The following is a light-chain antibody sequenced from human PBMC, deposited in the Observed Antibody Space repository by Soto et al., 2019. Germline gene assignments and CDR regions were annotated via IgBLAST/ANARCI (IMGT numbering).Light chain of an antibody. CDR1: QSVSSSY. J-gene: IGKJ4*01. CDR3: QQYCSSPPLN. Sequence: VLPQSPAPPSFSPGARATLSCRASQSVSSSYLAWYHQKPGQVPRPLIYGASSLATGIPARFRGSGSGTDFTLTTSRLEPEDVAVYYGQQYCSSPPLNFGGGTKVEIK. V-gene: IGKV3-20*01. CDR2: GAS.